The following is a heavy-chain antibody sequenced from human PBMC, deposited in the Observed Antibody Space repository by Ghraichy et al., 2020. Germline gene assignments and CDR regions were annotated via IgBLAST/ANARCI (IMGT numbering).Heavy chain of an antibody. CDR3: ARPHIYCSSASCYPYYFDY. CDR1: GYTFSSYG. D-gene: IGHD2-2*01. Sequence: ASVKVSCKASGYTFSSYGISWVRQAPGQGLEWMGWISGYNGNRNYAQKLQGRVTMTTDTSTSTTYMELRSLRSDDTAVYYCARPHIYCSSASCYPYYFDYWGQGTLVTVSS. J-gene: IGHJ4*02. CDR2: ISGYNGNR. V-gene: IGHV1-18*01.